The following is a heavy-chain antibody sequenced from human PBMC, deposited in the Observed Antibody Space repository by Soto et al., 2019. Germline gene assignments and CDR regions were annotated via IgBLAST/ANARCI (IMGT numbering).Heavy chain of an antibody. Sequence: PSETLSLTCAVYGGSFSGYYWSWIRQPPGKGLEWIGEINHSGSTNYNPSIKSRVTISVDTSKNQFSLKMSSVTAADTAVYYCARGSTYYDFWSGYYSLGNWFDPWGQGTLVTVSS. CDR3: ARGSTYYDFWSGYYSLGNWFDP. V-gene: IGHV4-34*01. CDR2: INHSGST. D-gene: IGHD3-3*01. J-gene: IGHJ5*02. CDR1: GGSFSGYY.